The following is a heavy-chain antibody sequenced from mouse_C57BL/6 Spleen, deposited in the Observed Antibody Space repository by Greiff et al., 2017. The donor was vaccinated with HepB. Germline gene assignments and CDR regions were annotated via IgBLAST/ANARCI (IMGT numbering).Heavy chain of an antibody. CDR2: ISDGGSYT. Sequence: EVKLVESGRGLVKPGGSLKLSCAASGFTFSSYAMSWVRQTPEKRLEWVATISDGGSYTYYPDNVKGRFTISRDNAKNNLYLQMSHLKSEDTAMYYCARVYGNWYFDVWGTGTTVTVSS. D-gene: IGHD2-1*01. CDR1: GFTFSSYA. CDR3: ARVYGNWYFDV. V-gene: IGHV5-4*03. J-gene: IGHJ1*03.